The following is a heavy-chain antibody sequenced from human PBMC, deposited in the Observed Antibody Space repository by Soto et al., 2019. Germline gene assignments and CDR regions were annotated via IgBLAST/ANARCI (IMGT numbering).Heavy chain of an antibody. J-gene: IGHJ6*02. CDR1: GFTFSSYS. Sequence: GGSLRLSCAASGFTFSSYSMNWVRQAPGKGLEWVSSISSSSSYIYYAGSVKGRFTISRDNAKNSLYLQMNSLRAEDTAVYYCARDRSMYNWNYYGMDVWGQGTTVTVSS. CDR3: ARDRSMYNWNYYGMDV. CDR2: ISSSSSYI. V-gene: IGHV3-21*01. D-gene: IGHD1-20*01.